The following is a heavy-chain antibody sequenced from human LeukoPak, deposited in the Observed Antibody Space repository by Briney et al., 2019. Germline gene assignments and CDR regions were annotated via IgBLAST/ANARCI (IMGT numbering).Heavy chain of an antibody. CDR1: GAPISSQF. CDR2: MSYSGNT. V-gene: IGHV4-59*11. Sequence: SETLSLTCTVSGAPISSQFWSWIRQPPGKRPEYIGYMSYSGNTNYNPSLKSRVTISLDTSKNQFSLKLSSLTAADTAVYYCARFSSGSNWFDAWGQGTLVTVSS. CDR3: ARFSSGSNWFDA. J-gene: IGHJ5*02.